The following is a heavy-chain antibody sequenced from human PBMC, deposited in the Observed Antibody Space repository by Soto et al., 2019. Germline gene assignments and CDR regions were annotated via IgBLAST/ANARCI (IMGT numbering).Heavy chain of an antibody. CDR3: ARLRDYYDSSGYSPFGAFDI. Sequence: ASVKVSCKASGYTFTSYYMHWVRQAPGQGLEWMGIINPSGGSTSYAQKFQGRVTMTRDTSTSTVYMELSSLRSEDTAAYYCARLRDYYDSSGYSPFGAFDIWGQGTMVTVSS. D-gene: IGHD3-22*01. CDR2: INPSGGST. V-gene: IGHV1-46*01. CDR1: GYTFTSYY. J-gene: IGHJ3*02.